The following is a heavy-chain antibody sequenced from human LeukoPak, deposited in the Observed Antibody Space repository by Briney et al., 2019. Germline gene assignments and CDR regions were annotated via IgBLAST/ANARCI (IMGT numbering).Heavy chain of an antibody. CDR2: ISASGGNT. V-gene: IGHV3-23*01. Sequence: PGGSLRLSCAASGFTFSDHYMDWVRQAPGKGLDWVSVISASGGNTYYADSVKGRFTISRDDSKNTLYLQMNSLSADDTAVYYCANYRRGSSHYFAYWGQGTLVTVSS. J-gene: IGHJ4*02. CDR1: GFTFSDHY. D-gene: IGHD3-16*02. CDR3: ANYRRGSSHYFAY.